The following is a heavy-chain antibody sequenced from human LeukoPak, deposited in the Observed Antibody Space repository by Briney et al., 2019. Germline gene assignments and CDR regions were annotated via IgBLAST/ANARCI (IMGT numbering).Heavy chain of an antibody. D-gene: IGHD3-22*01. CDR1: GFTFSNYG. CDR3: AKVYDTSGYYFFFDY. CDR2: IRVRSDST. J-gene: IGHJ4*02. Sequence: QPGGTLRLSCAASGFTFSNYGMNWVRQAPGKGLERVSSIRVRSDSTHYADSVQGRFTISRDDSKNTLYLQMNSLRAEDTAVYYCAKVYDTSGYYFFFDYWGQGTLVTVSS. V-gene: IGHV3-23*01.